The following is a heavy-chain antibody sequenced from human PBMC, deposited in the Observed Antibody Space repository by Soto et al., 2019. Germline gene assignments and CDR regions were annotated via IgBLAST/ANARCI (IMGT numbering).Heavy chain of an antibody. CDR3: ARVVRLGQQLVVDY. D-gene: IGHD6-13*01. CDR1: GGSFSGYY. Sequence: SETLSLTCAVYGGSFSGYYWSWIRQPPGKGLEWIGEINHSGSTNYNPSLKSRVTISVDTSKNQFSLKLSSVTAADTAVYYCARVVRLGQQLVVDYWGQGTLVTVSS. V-gene: IGHV4-34*01. J-gene: IGHJ4*02. CDR2: INHSGST.